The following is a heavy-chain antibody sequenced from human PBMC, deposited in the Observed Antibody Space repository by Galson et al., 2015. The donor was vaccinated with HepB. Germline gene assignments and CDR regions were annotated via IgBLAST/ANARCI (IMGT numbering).Heavy chain of an antibody. CDR2: IWYDGSNK. J-gene: IGHJ6*02. CDR3: ARDKYYDSSGYYPVGGMDV. D-gene: IGHD3-22*01. V-gene: IGHV3-33*01. Sequence: SLRLSCAASGFTFSSYGMHWVRQAPGKGLEWVAVIWYDGSNKYYADSVKGRFTISRDNSKNTLYLQMNSLRAEDTAVYYCARDKYYDSSGYYPVGGMDVWGQGTTVTVSS. CDR1: GFTFSSYG.